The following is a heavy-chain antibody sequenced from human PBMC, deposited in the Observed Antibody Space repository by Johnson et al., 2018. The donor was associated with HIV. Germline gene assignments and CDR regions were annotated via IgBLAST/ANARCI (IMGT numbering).Heavy chain of an antibody. D-gene: IGHD3-22*01. Sequence: VQLVESGGGVVQPGRSLRLSCAASGFTFSSYALYWVRQVPGKGLEWVATISYDGGNKYYADSVKGRLTISRDNSKNTLFLQMNSLRAEDMAVYYCAIPYYYDSGDYRWGQGTMVTVSS. CDR1: GFTFSSYA. CDR3: AIPYYYDSGDYR. V-gene: IGHV3-30*04. J-gene: IGHJ3*01. CDR2: ISYDGGNK.